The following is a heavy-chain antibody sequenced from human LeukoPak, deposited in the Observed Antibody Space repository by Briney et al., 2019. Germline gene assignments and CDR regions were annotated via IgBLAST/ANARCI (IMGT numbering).Heavy chain of an antibody. CDR1: GFTFSNAW. Sequence: PGGSLRLSCAASGFTFSNAWMSWIRQPPGKGLEWIGEINHSGSTNYNPSLKSRVTISVDTSKNQFSLKLSSVTAADTAVYYCARRPSRLRFLDLGNGMDVWGQGTTVTVSS. CDR3: ARRPSRLRFLDLGNGMDV. J-gene: IGHJ6*02. CDR2: INHSGST. V-gene: IGHV4-34*01. D-gene: IGHD3-3*01.